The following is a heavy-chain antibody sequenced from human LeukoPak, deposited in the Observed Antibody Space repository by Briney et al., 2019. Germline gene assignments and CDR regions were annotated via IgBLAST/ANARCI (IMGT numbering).Heavy chain of an antibody. V-gene: IGHV3-21*04. Sequence: PGGSLRLSCAASGFTFSSYSMNWVRQAPGKGLEWVSSISSSSSYIYYADSAKGRFTISRDNAKNSLYLQMNSLRAEDTAVYYCANRFLEWLPFDYWGQGTLVTVSS. CDR1: GFTFSSYS. CDR2: ISSSSSYI. D-gene: IGHD3-3*01. J-gene: IGHJ4*02. CDR3: ANRFLEWLPFDY.